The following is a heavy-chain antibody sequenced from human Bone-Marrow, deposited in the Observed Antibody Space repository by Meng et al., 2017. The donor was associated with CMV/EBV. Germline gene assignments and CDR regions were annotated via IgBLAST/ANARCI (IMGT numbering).Heavy chain of an antibody. V-gene: IGHV1-69*06. J-gene: IGHJ5*02. CDR3: ARLSRYCSSTSCYWSWFDP. CDR1: GGTFSSYA. D-gene: IGHD2-2*01. Sequence: SVKVSCKASGGTFSSYAISWVRQAPGQGLEWMGGIIPIFGTANYAQKFQGRVTITADKSTSTAYMELSSLRSEDTAVYYCARLSRYCSSTSCYWSWFDPWGQGTLVTVSS. CDR2: IIPIFGTA.